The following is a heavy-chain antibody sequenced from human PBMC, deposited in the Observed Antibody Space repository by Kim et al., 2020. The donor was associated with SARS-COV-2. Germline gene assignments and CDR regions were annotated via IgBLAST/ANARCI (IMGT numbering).Heavy chain of an antibody. CDR2: ISDSNRSTI. CDR3: VSDPPDGLCYFDV. J-gene: IGHJ2*01. D-gene: IGHD2-21*01. CDR1: GFTFSSYN. V-gene: IGHV3-48*03. Sequence: GGSLRLSCAASGFTFSSYNSNWVRQAPGRPPEWPSYISDSNRSTILYADSVKGRFTISRYNAQNPEFLQMNSLRAEVTAVYYCVSDPPDGLCYFDVWG.